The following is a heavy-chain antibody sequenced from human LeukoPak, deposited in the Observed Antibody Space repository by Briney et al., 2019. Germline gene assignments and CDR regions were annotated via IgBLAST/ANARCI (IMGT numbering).Heavy chain of an antibody. V-gene: IGHV3-21*01. Sequence: GGSLRLSCAASGFSFSSYGMSWVRQAPGKGLEWVSSISGSSSDIYYADSVKGRFTISRDNVKNSLYLQMKSLRAEDTAVYYCARRGYHDYSGFDYWGQGTLVTVSS. D-gene: IGHD1-26*01. CDR2: ISGSSSDI. J-gene: IGHJ4*02. CDR1: GFSFSSYG. CDR3: ARRGYHDYSGFDY.